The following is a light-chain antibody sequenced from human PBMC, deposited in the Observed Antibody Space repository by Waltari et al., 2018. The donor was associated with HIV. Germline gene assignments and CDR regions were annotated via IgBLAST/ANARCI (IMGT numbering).Light chain of an antibody. CDR3: EQYDNLPYT. J-gene: IGKJ2*01. Sequence: DIQMNQSPSSLSASVGDRVTITCQASKYNSNYVHWYQQKTGKASKLLIYDASNLETGVPSRFSGSASGTDFTFAINSLQPEDIATCYCEQYDNLPYTFGQGTKLEIK. V-gene: IGKV1-33*01. CDR1: KYNSNY. CDR2: DAS.